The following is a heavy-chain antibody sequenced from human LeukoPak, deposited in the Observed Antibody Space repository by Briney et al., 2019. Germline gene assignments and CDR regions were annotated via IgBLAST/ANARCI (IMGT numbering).Heavy chain of an antibody. CDR3: AKMGYSYGSWASYMDV. D-gene: IGHD5-18*01. CDR2: ISGSGGST. V-gene: IGHV3-23*01. J-gene: IGHJ6*03. CDR1: GFTFSSYA. Sequence: PGGSLRLSCAASGFTFSSYAMSWVRQAPGKGLEWVSAISGSGGSTYYADSVKGRFTISRDNSKNTLYLQMNSLRAEDTAVYYCAKMGYSYGSWASYMDVWGKGTTVTVSS.